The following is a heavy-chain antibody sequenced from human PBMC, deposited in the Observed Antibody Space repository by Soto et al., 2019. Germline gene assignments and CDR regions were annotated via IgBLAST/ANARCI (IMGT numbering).Heavy chain of an antibody. J-gene: IGHJ6*02. CDR3: ARHGCSSTSCRFYYYYGTDV. V-gene: IGHV5-51*01. CDR2: IYPGDSDT. D-gene: IGHD2-2*01. CDR1: GYSFTSYW. Sequence: GESLKISCKGSGYSFTSYWIGWVRQMPGKGLEWMGIIYPGDSDTRYSPSFQGQVTISADKSISTAYLQWSSLKASDTAMYYCARHGCSSTSCRFYYYYGTDVWGQGTTVTVSS.